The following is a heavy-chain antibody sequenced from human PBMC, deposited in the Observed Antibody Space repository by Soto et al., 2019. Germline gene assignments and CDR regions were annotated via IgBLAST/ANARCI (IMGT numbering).Heavy chain of an antibody. V-gene: IGHV4-30-4*02. CDR2: IYYSGNT. Sequence: PSETLSLTCTVPGDSISSGDYYWSWVRQPPGKVLEWIGCIYYSGNTYYNPSLKSRVTISVDTSKNQFSLKLSSVTAADTAVYYCARRYGGTFDYWGQG. CDR3: ARRYGGTFDY. J-gene: IGHJ4*02. D-gene: IGHD2-15*01. CDR1: GDSISSGDYY.